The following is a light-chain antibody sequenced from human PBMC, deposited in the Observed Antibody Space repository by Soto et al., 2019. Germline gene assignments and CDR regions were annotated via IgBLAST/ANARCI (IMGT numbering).Light chain of an antibody. CDR2: KAS. CDR3: QQYHTYWWT. J-gene: IGKJ1*01. Sequence: DIQTAQSPSTLSASVGDRVTITCRASQTIINWLAWYQQKPGKAPKLLIYKASTLEGEVPSRFSGSGSETEFTLTINSLQPDDSATYYCQQYHTYWWTFGQGTKVDIK. CDR1: QTIINW. V-gene: IGKV1-5*03.